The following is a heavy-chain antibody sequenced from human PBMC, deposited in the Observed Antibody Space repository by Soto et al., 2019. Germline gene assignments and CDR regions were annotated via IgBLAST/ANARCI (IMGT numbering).Heavy chain of an antibody. V-gene: IGHV3-7*01. CDR2: IKQDGSEK. J-gene: IGHJ6*03. CDR1: GFTFSSYW. Sequence: EVQLVESGGGLVQPGGSLRLSCAASGFTFSSYWMSWVRQAPGKGLEWVANIKQDGSEKYYVDSVKARLTISRDIAKNSLYLQMYSLRAQDTAVYYCARDDLGYCSGGSCSPYYYYYYMDVWGKGTTVAVSS. CDR3: ARDDLGYCSGGSCSPYYYYYYMDV. D-gene: IGHD2-15*01.